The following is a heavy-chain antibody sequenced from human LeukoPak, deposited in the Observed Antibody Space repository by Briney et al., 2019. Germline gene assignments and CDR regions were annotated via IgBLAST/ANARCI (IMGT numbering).Heavy chain of an antibody. CDR3: ARDKSGNSGWYSYFDY. CDR1: VYTFTGYY. Sequence: ASLKVSCKASVYTFTGYYMHSVRQAPGQRLEWMGWINPNSVGTNYAQKFQGRVTMTRDTSISTAYMELSRLRSDDTAVYYCARDKSGNSGWYSYFDYWGQGTLVTVSS. D-gene: IGHD6-19*01. J-gene: IGHJ4*02. V-gene: IGHV1-2*02. CDR2: INPNSVGT.